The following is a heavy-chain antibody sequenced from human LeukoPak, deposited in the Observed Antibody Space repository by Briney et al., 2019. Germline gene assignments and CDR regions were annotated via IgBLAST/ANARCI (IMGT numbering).Heavy chain of an antibody. J-gene: IGHJ4*02. CDR1: GFTFSSYA. Sequence: QPGGSLRLSCAASGFTFSSYAMSYVRQATGKGLEWVSAIRGRGGDTYYADSVKGRFTISRDNAKNTLYLQMNSLRAEDTAVYYCAKVPLVTAFKYFDYWGQGTLVTVSS. CDR3: AKVPLVTAFKYFDY. V-gene: IGHV3-23*01. D-gene: IGHD2-21*02. CDR2: IRGRGGDT.